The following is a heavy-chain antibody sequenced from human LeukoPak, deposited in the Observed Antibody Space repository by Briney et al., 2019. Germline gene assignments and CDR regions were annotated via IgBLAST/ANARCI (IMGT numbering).Heavy chain of an antibody. D-gene: IGHD3-10*01. CDR2: ISSSGSTK. CDR3: ARAFGSGSYSF. Sequence: GGSLRLSCAASGFTFSSYEMNWVRQAPGKGLEWVSHISSSGSTKYYADSVKGRITISRDNAKKSMYLQMNSLRAEDTAVYYCARAFGSGSYSFWGQGTLVSVSS. CDR1: GFTFSSYE. V-gene: IGHV3-48*03. J-gene: IGHJ4*02.